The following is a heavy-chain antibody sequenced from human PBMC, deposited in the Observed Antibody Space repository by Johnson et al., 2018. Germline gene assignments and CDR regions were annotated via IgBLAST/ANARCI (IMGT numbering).Heavy chain of an antibody. CDR1: GFTFGDYA. V-gene: IGHV3-33*06. Sequence: QVQLVQSGGGLVKPGRSLRLSCTASGFTFGDYAMSWFRQAPGKGLEWVAVIWYDGNDKYYADSVKGRFTISRDNSKNTLYLQMNSRGAEDTAVYYCAKDMVNSSSWYLDSFDIWCQGTMVTVSS. CDR3: AKDMVNSSSWYLDSFDI. CDR2: IWYDGNDK. D-gene: IGHD6-13*01. J-gene: IGHJ3*02.